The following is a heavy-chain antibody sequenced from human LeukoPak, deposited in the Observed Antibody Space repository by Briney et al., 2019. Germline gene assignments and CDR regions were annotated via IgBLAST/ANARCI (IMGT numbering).Heavy chain of an antibody. CDR3: AKEYSYGYYFDY. CDR2: ISTSSSYI. V-gene: IGHV3-21*01. J-gene: IGHJ4*02. CDR1: GFTFSSYS. Sequence: GGSLRLSCAVSGFTFSSYSMNWVRQAPGKGLEWVSSISTSSSYIYYADSVKGRFTVSRDNSKNTLYLQMNSLRAEDTAVYYCAKEYSYGYYFDYWGQGTLVTVSS. D-gene: IGHD5-18*01.